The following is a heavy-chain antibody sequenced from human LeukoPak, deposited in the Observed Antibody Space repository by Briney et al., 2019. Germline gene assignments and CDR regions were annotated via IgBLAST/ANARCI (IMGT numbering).Heavy chain of an antibody. V-gene: IGHV3-7*04. CDR1: GFTFSSYA. CDR3: ARGAGSPKTPGYDY. Sequence: SGGSLRLSCAASGFTFSSYAMSWVRQAPGKGLEWVANIKQDGSEKYYVDSVKGRFTISRDNAKNSLYLQMNSLGAEDTAVYYCARGAGSPKTPGYDYWGQGTLVTVSS. D-gene: IGHD4-23*01. CDR2: IKQDGSEK. J-gene: IGHJ4*02.